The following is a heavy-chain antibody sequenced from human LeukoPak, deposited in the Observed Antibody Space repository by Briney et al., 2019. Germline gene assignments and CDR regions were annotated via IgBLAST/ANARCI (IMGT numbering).Heavy chain of an antibody. CDR1: GYTFTSFY. CDR2: MNPNSGNT. CDR3: ARVGSYLDFDY. Sequence: GASVKVSCKASGYTFTSFYMHWVRQATGQGLEWMGWMNPNSGNTGYAQKFQGRVTMTRNTSISTAYMELSSLRSEDTAVYYCARVGSYLDFDYWGQGTLVTVSS. D-gene: IGHD2-15*01. J-gene: IGHJ4*02. V-gene: IGHV1-8*02.